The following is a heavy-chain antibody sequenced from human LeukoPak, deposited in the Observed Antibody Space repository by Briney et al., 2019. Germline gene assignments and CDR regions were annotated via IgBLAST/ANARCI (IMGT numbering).Heavy chain of an antibody. J-gene: IGHJ3*02. Sequence: SQTLSLTCTVSGGSISSGSYYWSWIRQPAGKGLEWIGRIYTSGSTNYNPSLKSRVTISVDTPKNQSSLKLSSVTAADTAVYYCARVPYYYDSSGYPLGAFDIWGQGTMVTVSS. V-gene: IGHV4-61*02. D-gene: IGHD3-22*01. CDR1: GGSISSGSYY. CDR3: ARVPYYYDSSGYPLGAFDI. CDR2: IYTSGST.